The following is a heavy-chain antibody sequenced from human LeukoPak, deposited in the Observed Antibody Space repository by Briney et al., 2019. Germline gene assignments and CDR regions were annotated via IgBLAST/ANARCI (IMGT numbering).Heavy chain of an antibody. Sequence: GGSLRLSCAATGFTSVNYAMSWVRQAPGKGLEWVSAISDSGGSTYYADSVKGRFTISRDNSKNTLHLQMNSLRAEDTAVYYCAKGSTFTAASSSDFDYWGQGTLVTVSS. D-gene: IGHD6-19*01. J-gene: IGHJ4*02. CDR3: AKGSTFTAASSSDFDY. CDR1: GFTSVNYA. CDR2: ISDSGGST. V-gene: IGHV3-23*01.